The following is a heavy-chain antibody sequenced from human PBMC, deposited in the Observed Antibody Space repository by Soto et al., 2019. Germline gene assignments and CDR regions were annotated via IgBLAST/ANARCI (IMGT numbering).Heavy chain of an antibody. CDR3: ARAVLLGYCSGGSCYRGSLRFDY. CDR1: GGSFSGYY. Sequence: PSETLSLTCAVYGGSFSGYYWSWIRQPPGKGLEWIGEINHSGSTNYNPSLKSRVTISVDTSKNQFSLKLSSVTAADTAVYYCARAVLLGYCSGGSCYRGSLRFDYWGQGTLVTVSS. J-gene: IGHJ4*02. CDR2: INHSGST. D-gene: IGHD2-15*01. V-gene: IGHV4-34*01.